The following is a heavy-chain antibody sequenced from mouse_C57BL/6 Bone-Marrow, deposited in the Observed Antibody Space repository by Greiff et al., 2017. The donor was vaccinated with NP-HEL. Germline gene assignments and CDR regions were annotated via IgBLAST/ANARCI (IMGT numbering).Heavy chain of an antibody. CDR1: GYTFTDYY. Sequence: VQLQQSGAELVRPGASVKLSCKASGYTFTDYYINWVKQRPGQGLEWIARIYPGSGNTYYNEKFKGKATLTAEKSSSTAYMQLSSLTSEDSAVYFCARGYYGSSYWGQGTTLTVSS. D-gene: IGHD1-1*01. J-gene: IGHJ2*01. CDR2: IYPGSGNT. V-gene: IGHV1-76*01. CDR3: ARGYYGSSY.